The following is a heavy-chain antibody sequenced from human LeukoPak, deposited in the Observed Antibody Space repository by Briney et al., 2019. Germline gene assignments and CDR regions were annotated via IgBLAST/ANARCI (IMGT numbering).Heavy chain of an antibody. J-gene: IGHJ6*02. CDR1: GGSLSSGGYY. CDR3: APRTVTYYYYGMDV. Sequence: PSETLSLTCTVSGGSLSSGGYYWSWIRQHPGKGLEWIGYIYYSGSTYYNPSLKSRVTISVDTSKNQFSLKLSSVTAADTAVYYCAPRTVTYYYYGMDVWGQGTTVTVSS. CDR2: IYYSGST. D-gene: IGHD4-17*01. V-gene: IGHV4-31*03.